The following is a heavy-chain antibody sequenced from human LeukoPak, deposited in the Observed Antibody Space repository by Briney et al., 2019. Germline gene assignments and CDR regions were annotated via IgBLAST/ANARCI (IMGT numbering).Heavy chain of an antibody. CDR1: GYTFTSYD. CDR2: MNPNSGNT. Sequence: ASVKVSCKASGYTFTSYDINWVRQATGQGLEWMGWMNPNSGNTGCAQKFQGRVTMTRNTSISTAYMELSSLRSEDTAVYYCARIGGMDLDDAFDIWGQGTMVTVSS. V-gene: IGHV1-8*01. D-gene: IGHD5-12*01. J-gene: IGHJ3*02. CDR3: ARIGGMDLDDAFDI.